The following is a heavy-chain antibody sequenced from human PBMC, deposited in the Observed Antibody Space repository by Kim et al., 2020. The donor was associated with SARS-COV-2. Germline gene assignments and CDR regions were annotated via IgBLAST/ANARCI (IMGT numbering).Heavy chain of an antibody. V-gene: IGHV3-30*18. CDR1: GFTFSSYG. D-gene: IGHD4-4*01. J-gene: IGHJ4*02. CDR3: AKEIVSNYVHVYFDY. Sequence: GGSLRLSCAASGFTFSSYGMHWVRQAPGKGLEWVAVISYDGSNKYYADSVKGRFTISRDNSKNTLYLQMNSLRAEDTAVYYCAKEIVSNYVHVYFDYWGQGTLVTVSS. CDR2: ISYDGSNK.